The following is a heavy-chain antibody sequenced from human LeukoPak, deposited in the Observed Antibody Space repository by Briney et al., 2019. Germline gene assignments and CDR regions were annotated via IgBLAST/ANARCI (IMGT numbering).Heavy chain of an antibody. J-gene: IGHJ4*02. CDR3: ARLSNGYLDC. Sequence: GESLKISCKGSGYSFTSYWIGWVRQMPGKGLEWMGIIYPGDSDTRYSPSFQAQVTISADQSISPAYLPWSSLKASATATYFCARLSNGYLDCWRQKTLDSVSS. CDR1: GYSFTSYW. D-gene: IGHD2-8*01. V-gene: IGHV5-51*01. CDR2: IYPGDSDT.